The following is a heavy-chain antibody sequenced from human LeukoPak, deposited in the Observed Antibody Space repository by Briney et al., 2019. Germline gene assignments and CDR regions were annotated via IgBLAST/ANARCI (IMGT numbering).Heavy chain of an antibody. Sequence: PGGSLRLSCAASGFTFGNYAVSWVRQAPGKGLEWVSAISGSGGSTYYADSVKGRFSISRDNSKNTLYLQMNSLRAEDTAKYYCAKHYGDYYYYYMDVWGKGTTVTVSS. V-gene: IGHV3-23*01. CDR3: AKHYGDYYYYYMDV. J-gene: IGHJ6*03. D-gene: IGHD4-17*01. CDR1: GFTFGNYA. CDR2: ISGSGGST.